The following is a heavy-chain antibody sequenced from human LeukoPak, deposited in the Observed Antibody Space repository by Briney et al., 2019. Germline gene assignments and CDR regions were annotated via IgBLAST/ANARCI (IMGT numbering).Heavy chain of an antibody. J-gene: IGHJ5*02. CDR1: GFTFSSYW. CDR3: ARDGYNEGGWFDP. D-gene: IGHD5-24*01. Sequence: GGSLRLFCAASGFTFSSYWMSWVRQAPGKGLEWVANIKQHGSEKYYVDSVRGRFTISRDNAKNSLYLQMNSLRVEDTAVYYCARDGYNEGGWFDPWGQGTLVTVSS. CDR2: IKQHGSEK. V-gene: IGHV3-7*01.